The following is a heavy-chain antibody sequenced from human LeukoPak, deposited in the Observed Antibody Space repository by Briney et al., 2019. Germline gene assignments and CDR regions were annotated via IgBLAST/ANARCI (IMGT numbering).Heavy chain of an antibody. J-gene: IGHJ4*02. CDR1: EFTFDDYA. Sequence: GRSLRLSCAASEFTFDDYAMHWVRQAPGKGLEWVSGISWNSGSIGYADSVKGRFTISRDNAKNSLYLQMNSLRAEDTALYYCAKDTGPYDSSGYYYVRYFDYWGQGTLVTVSS. V-gene: IGHV3-9*01. D-gene: IGHD3-22*01. CDR2: ISWNSGSI. CDR3: AKDTGPYDSSGYYYVRYFDY.